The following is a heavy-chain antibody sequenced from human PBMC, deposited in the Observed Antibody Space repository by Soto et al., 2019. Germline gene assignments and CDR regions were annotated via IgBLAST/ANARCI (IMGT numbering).Heavy chain of an antibody. Sequence: KPSETLSLTCTVSGASVNSGGYYWSWIRQLPGKGLEWIGYVYFTGSTYYNPSVESRVTISLDTSQNQFSLKLSSVTAADTAVYYCESGNAWEVLLAYWGQGTLVTVSS. CDR2: VYFTGST. V-gene: IGHV4-31*03. CDR3: ESGNAWEVLLAY. D-gene: IGHD1-26*01. CDR1: GASVNSGGYY. J-gene: IGHJ4*02.